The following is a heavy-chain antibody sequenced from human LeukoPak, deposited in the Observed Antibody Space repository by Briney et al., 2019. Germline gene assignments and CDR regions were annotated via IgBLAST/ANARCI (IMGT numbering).Heavy chain of an antibody. Sequence: ASVKVSCKASGYTFTSYGISWVRQAPGQGLEWMGWISAYNGNTNYAQKLQGRVTMTTDTSTSTAYMELRSLRSDDTAVYYCARGGSARFGSSPHTFDYWGQGTLVTVSS. CDR1: GYTFTSYG. D-gene: IGHD3-10*01. CDR3: ARGGSARFGSSPHTFDY. J-gene: IGHJ4*02. V-gene: IGHV1-18*01. CDR2: ISAYNGNT.